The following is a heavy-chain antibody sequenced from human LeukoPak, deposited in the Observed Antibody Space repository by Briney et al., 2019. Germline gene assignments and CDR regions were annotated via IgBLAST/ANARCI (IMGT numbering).Heavy chain of an antibody. V-gene: IGHV3-23*01. CDR3: AKDASGYCSSTSCLIYWYFDL. CDR1: GFTFSSYA. Sequence: PGGSLRLSCAASGFTFSSYAMSWVRQAPGKGLEWVSAISGSGGSTYYADSVKGRFTISRDNSKNTLYLQMNSLRAEDTAVYYCAKDASGYCSSTSCLIYWYFDLWGRGTLVTVSS. CDR2: ISGSGGST. D-gene: IGHD2-2*01. J-gene: IGHJ2*01.